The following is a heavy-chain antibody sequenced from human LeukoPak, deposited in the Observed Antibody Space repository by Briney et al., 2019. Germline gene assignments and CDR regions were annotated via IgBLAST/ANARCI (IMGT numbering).Heavy chain of an antibody. D-gene: IGHD6-6*01. J-gene: IGHJ4*02. CDR1: GGSFSGYY. CDR2: INHSGST. CDR3: ASLSIAARRNY. V-gene: IGHV4-34*01. Sequence: PSETLSLTCTVDGGSFSGYYWSWIRQPPVNGLEWIGEINHSGSTNYSPSLKSRVTISVDTSKNQFSLKLSSVTAADTAVYYCASLSIAARRNYWGQGTLVTVSS.